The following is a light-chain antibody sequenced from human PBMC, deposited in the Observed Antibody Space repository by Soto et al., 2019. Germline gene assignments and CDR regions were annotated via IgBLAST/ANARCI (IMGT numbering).Light chain of an antibody. CDR3: QQSGSSFYT. CDR1: QSVSSAY. J-gene: IGKJ2*01. V-gene: IGKV3-20*01. Sequence: EIVLTQSPGTLSLSPGERATLSCRASQSVSSAYLAWYQQIPGQAPRLLIYGASSRATGIPDRYSGSGSGKDFTLTICGMEPEDFAVYYCQQSGSSFYTFGQGTKLEIK. CDR2: GAS.